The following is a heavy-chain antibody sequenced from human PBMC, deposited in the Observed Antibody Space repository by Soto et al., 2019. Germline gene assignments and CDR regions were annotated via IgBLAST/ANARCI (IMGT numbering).Heavy chain of an antibody. Sequence: QVQLVQSGAEVKKPGASVKVSCKASGYTFTSYGISWVRQAPGQGLEWMGWISAYNGNTNYAQKLQGRGTMTTDTSTSTAYMELRSLRSDDTAVYYCARGPEYYDFWSGYFGTWFDPWGQGTLVTVSS. J-gene: IGHJ5*02. CDR3: ARGPEYYDFWSGYFGTWFDP. CDR2: ISAYNGNT. V-gene: IGHV1-18*01. CDR1: GYTFTSYG. D-gene: IGHD3-3*01.